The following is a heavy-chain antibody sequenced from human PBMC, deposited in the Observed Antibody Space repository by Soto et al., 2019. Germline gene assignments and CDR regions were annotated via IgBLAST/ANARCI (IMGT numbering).Heavy chain of an antibody. CDR1: GFTFSSYG. CDR2: ISYDGSNK. V-gene: IGHV3-30*18. CDR3: AKLPSGIVVVPAHYYGTDV. Sequence: QVQLVESGGGVVQPGRSLRLSCAASGFTFSSYGMHWVRQAPGKGLEWVAVISYDGSNKYYADSVKGRFTISRDNSKNTLYLQMNSLRAEDTAVYYCAKLPSGIVVVPAHYYGTDVWGQGTTVTVSS. J-gene: IGHJ6*02. D-gene: IGHD2-2*01.